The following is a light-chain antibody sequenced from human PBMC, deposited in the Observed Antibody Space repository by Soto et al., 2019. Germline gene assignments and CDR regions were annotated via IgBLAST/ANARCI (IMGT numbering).Light chain of an antibody. V-gene: IGKV1-5*01. Sequence: DIQMTQSPSTLSASVGDRVTITCRASQSISSWLDWDQQKPGKAPKLLIYDASSLESGVPSRFSGSGSGTEFTLTISSLQPDDFATYYCQQYGDTFGQGTKLEIK. CDR2: DAS. CDR3: QQYGDT. J-gene: IGKJ2*01. CDR1: QSISSW.